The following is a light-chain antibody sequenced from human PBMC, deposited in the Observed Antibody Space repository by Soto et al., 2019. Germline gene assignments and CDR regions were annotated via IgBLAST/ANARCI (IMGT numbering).Light chain of an antibody. CDR2: SAS. Sequence: MHMPESQPSLYAPVGNRVTLTCRASQGIGNYLAWYQQKPGKVPNLLIYSASSLQSGVPSRFSGSGSETDFTLTISSLQPEDVATYCCQKDNNDPISFGQGTRLDIK. CDR3: QKDNNDPIS. V-gene: IGKV1-27*01. CDR1: QGIGNY. J-gene: IGKJ5*01.